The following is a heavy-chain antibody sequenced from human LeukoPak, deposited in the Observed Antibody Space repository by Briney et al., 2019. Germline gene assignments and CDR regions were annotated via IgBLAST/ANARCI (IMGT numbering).Heavy chain of an antibody. Sequence: GGSLRLSCVVSGFAFSNFGMSWVRQAPGRGLEWVSSISGSGGSTNYADSVKGRFTVSRDNSKNTLYLQMNSLRAEDTAIYYCAKVSMVAVLPAAIIDYWGQGTLVTVSS. D-gene: IGHD2-2*01. J-gene: IGHJ4*02. CDR1: GFAFSNFG. CDR2: ISGSGGST. CDR3: AKVSMVAVLPAAIIDY. V-gene: IGHV3-23*01.